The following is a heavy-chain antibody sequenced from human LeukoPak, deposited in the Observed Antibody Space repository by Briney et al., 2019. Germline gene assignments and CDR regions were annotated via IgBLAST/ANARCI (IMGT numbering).Heavy chain of an antibody. J-gene: IGHJ4*02. Sequence: GGSLRLSCAASGFTFSSYAMSWVRQAPGKGLEWVSAISGSGGSTYYADSVKGRFTISRDNSKNTLYLQMNSLRAEDTAVYCCAKGSASRVPAANDYWGQGTLVIVSS. D-gene: IGHD2-2*01. CDR1: GFTFSSYA. CDR3: AKGSASRVPAANDY. CDR2: ISGSGGST. V-gene: IGHV3-23*01.